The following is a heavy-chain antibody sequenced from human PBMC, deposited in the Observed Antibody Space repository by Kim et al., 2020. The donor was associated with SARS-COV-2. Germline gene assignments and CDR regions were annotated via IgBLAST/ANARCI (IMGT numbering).Heavy chain of an antibody. CDR3: ARSYGATYDAFDV. Sequence: ASVKVSCKVSGHTLTELSMHWVRQAPGEGLEWMGGFDPEDGETIYAPRFEGRITMTEDTAIETAYMEVSSLRSEDTAVYFCARSYGATYDAFDVWGQGTMVIVSS. D-gene: IGHD4-17*01. CDR1: GHTLTELS. V-gene: IGHV1-24*01. J-gene: IGHJ3*01. CDR2: FDPEDGET.